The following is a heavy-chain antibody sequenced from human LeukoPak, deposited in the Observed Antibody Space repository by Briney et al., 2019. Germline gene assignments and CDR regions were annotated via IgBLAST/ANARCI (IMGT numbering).Heavy chain of an antibody. J-gene: IGHJ4*02. CDR3: ARGGPDYYDSSGYWDY. D-gene: IGHD3-22*01. Sequence: GGSLRLSCAASGFTFSSYEMNWVRQAPGKGLEWVSYISSSGSTIYYADSVKGRFTISRDNAKNSLYLQMNSLRAEDTAVYYCARGGPDYYDSSGYWDYWGQGTLVTVSS. CDR2: ISSSGSTI. CDR1: GFTFSSYE. V-gene: IGHV3-48*03.